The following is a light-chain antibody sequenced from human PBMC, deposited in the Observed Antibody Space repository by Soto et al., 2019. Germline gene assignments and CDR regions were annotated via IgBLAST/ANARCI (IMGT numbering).Light chain of an antibody. V-gene: IGKV1-5*03. CDR2: KTS. CDR3: QQYSNEPT. CDR1: QNVSNW. J-gene: IGKJ2*01. Sequence: DVEMTQSPSTLPTSIGDRVTINCRASQNVSNWLAWYQQKPGKAPKLLIYKTSRLESGVPSRFSARGSGTDFSLTINSLQSDDFATYFCQQYSNEPTFGQGTKLEIK.